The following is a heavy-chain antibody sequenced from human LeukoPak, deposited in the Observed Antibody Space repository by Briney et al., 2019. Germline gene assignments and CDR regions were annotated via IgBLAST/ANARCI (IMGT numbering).Heavy chain of an antibody. CDR2: INPTSGST. J-gene: IGHJ4*02. Sequence: ASVKLSCKASGYTFTSYFLHWVRQAPAQGLEWLGIINPTSGSTTYAQKFLGRVTVTRDRSTSTVYMELNSLRSEDTAVYYCARDGGYSSGYYRGLYWGQGTLVTVSS. D-gene: IGHD6-19*01. V-gene: IGHV1-46*01. CDR1: GYTFTSYF. CDR3: ARDGGYSSGYYRGLY.